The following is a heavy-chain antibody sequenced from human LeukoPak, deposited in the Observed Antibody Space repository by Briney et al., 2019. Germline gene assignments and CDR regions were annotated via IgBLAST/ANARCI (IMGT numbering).Heavy chain of an antibody. Sequence: HRASVKVSCKASGYTFTSYAMNWVRQAPGQGLEWMGWISAYNGNTNYAQKLQGRVTMTTDTSTSTAYVELRSLRSDDTAVYYCARDIRGGNFDYWGQGTLVTVSS. V-gene: IGHV1-18*01. J-gene: IGHJ4*02. CDR2: ISAYNGNT. D-gene: IGHD3-16*01. CDR1: GYTFTSYA. CDR3: ARDIRGGNFDY.